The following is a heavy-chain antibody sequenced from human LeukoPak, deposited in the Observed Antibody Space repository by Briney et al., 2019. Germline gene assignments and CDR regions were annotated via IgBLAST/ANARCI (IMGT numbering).Heavy chain of an antibody. CDR2: ISYRSSHI. Sequence: KAGGSLRLSCTASGFTFSDCDMNWFRQAPGKGLEWVSSISYRSSHIYYADSAKGRFTISRDNATKSLYLQMNNLSSEPTTVFYCGRAIPPLRVAAAGDYWGQGTLVTVSS. CDR1: GFTFSDCD. J-gene: IGHJ4*02. CDR3: GRAIPPLRVAAAGDY. V-gene: IGHV3-21*01. D-gene: IGHD6-25*01.